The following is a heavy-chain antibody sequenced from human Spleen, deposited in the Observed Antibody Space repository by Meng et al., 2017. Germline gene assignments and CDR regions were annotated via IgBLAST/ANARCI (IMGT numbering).Heavy chain of an antibody. J-gene: IGHJ3*02. CDR3: ARVIRGNPPAHDAFDI. CDR1: GGTFSSYA. V-gene: IGHV1-69*05. Sequence: SVKVSCKASGGTFSSYAISWVRQAPGQGLEWMGGIIPIFGTANYAHKFQGRVTITTDESTSTAYMELSSLRSEDTAVYYCARVIRGNPPAHDAFDIWGQGTMVTVSS. CDR2: IIPIFGTA. D-gene: IGHD3-10*01.